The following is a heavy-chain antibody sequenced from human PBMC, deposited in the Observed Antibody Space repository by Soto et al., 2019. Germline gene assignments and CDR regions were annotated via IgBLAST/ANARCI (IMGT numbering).Heavy chain of an antibody. Sequence: ASVKVSCKASGYTFTSYGISWVRQAPGQGLEWMGWISAYNGNTNYAQKLQGRVTMTTDTSTSTAYMELRSLRSDDTAVYYCTRTGVFTPPPNVLYIGAQGKVLPVSS. CDR3: TRTGVFTPPPNVLYI. CDR2: ISAYNGNT. J-gene: IGHJ3*01. D-gene: IGHD2-15*01. V-gene: IGHV1-18*01. CDR1: GYTFTSYG.